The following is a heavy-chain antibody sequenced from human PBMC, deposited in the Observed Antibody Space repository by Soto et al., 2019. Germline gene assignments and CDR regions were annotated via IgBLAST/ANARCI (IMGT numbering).Heavy chain of an antibody. Sequence: QVQLVESGGGVVQPGRSLRLSCAASGFTFSSYGMHWVRQAPGKGLEWVAVISYDGSNKYYADSVKGRFTISRDNSKNTRYLQMNSLRAEDTAVYYCAKDEEYYYDSSGYLDYWGQGTLVTVSS. V-gene: IGHV3-30*18. J-gene: IGHJ4*02. D-gene: IGHD3-22*01. CDR2: ISYDGSNK. CDR3: AKDEEYYYDSSGYLDY. CDR1: GFTFSSYG.